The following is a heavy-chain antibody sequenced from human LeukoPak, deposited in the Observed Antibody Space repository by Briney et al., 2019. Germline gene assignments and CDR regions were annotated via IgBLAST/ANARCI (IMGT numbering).Heavy chain of an antibody. CDR3: ARSVGYFQH. CDR1: GGSFSGYY. J-gene: IGHJ1*01. Sequence: SETLSLTCAVYGGSFSGYYWSWIRQPPGKGLEWIGEINHSGSTNYNPSLKSRVTISVDTSKNQFSLKLSSVTAADTAVYYCARSVGYFQHWGQGTLVTVSS. V-gene: IGHV4-34*01. CDR2: INHSGST. D-gene: IGHD1-26*01.